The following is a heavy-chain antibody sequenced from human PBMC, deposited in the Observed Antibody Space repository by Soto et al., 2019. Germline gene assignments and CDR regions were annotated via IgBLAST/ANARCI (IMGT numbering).Heavy chain of an antibody. CDR1: GGSISSYY. CDR3: ARAKAPLYISSWYWFDP. D-gene: IGHD6-13*01. CDR2: IYYSGST. V-gene: IGHV4-59*08. Sequence: QVQLQESGPGLVKPSETLSLTCTVSGGSISSYYWSWIRQPPGKGLEWIGYIYYSGSTNYNPSLKSLVTISVDTSKNQFSLKLSSVTAADTAVYYCARAKAPLYISSWYWFDPWGQGTLVTVSS. J-gene: IGHJ5*02.